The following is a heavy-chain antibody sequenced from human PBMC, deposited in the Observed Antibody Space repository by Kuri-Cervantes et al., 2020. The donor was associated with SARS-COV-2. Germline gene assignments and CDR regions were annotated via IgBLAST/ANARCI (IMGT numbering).Heavy chain of an antibody. J-gene: IGHJ6*02. V-gene: IGHV3-30*18. CDR2: ISYDSNNK. Sequence: GGSLRLSCAASGFTFTSYGFHWVRQAPGKGLEWVAVISYDSNNKYYADSVKGRFIISRDNSKNTLYLQMNSLRVEDTAFYYCAKDRSGRYREYYYYGMDVWGLGTTVTVSS. CDR3: AKDRSGRYREYYYYGMDV. CDR1: GFTFTSYG. D-gene: IGHD5-12*01.